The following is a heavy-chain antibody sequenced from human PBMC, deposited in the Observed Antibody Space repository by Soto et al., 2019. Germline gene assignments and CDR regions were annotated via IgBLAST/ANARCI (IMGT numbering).Heavy chain of an antibody. D-gene: IGHD3-10*01. Sequence: GGSLRLSCAASGFTFSSYGMHWVRQAPGKGLEWVAVISYDGSNKYYADSVKGRFTISRDNSKNTLYLQMNSLRAEDTAVYYCAKAPYGSRPWGWFDPWGQGTLVTVSS. CDR2: ISYDGSNK. CDR3: AKAPYGSRPWGWFDP. V-gene: IGHV3-30*18. J-gene: IGHJ5*02. CDR1: GFTFSSYG.